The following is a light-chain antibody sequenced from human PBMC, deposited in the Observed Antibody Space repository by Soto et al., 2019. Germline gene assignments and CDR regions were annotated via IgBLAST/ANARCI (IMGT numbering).Light chain of an antibody. CDR3: QQYFHYPVT. J-gene: IGKJ2*01. V-gene: IGKV1-5*01. CDR2: DVS. CDR1: QNINNW. Sequence: DLQMTQSPSTLSAFVGDRVTITCRATQNINNWLAWYQQKPGKAPRLLIYDVSTLQTGVPSRFSGRGSGTEATLIISSLQPDDPETYYCQQYFHYPVTFGRGTKVDIK.